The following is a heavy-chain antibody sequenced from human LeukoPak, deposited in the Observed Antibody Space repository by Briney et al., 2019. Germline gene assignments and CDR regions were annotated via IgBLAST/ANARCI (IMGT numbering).Heavy chain of an antibody. Sequence: GASVKVSCKASGYTFTSYYMHWVRQAPGQGLEWMGIINPSGGSTSYAQKFQGRVTMTRDTSTSTVYMELSSLRSEDTAVHYCARGRHLYGYGTPFDYRGQGTLVTVSS. CDR3: ARGRHLYGYGTPFDY. J-gene: IGHJ4*02. CDR2: INPSGGST. D-gene: IGHD5-18*01. CDR1: GYTFTSYY. V-gene: IGHV1-46*01.